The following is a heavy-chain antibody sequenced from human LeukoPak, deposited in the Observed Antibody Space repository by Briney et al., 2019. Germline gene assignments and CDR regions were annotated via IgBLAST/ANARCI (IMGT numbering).Heavy chain of an antibody. D-gene: IGHD2-8*01. CDR1: GFTFSSYS. CDR3: ARDGTLYCSNGVCPDY. CDR2: ISSSSSYI. J-gene: IGHJ4*02. V-gene: IGHV3-21*01. Sequence: PGGSLRLSCAASGFTFSSYSMNWVRQAPGKGLEWVSSISSSSSYIYYADSVKGRFTISSDNAKNSLYLQMNSLRAEDTAVYYCARDGTLYCSNGVCPDYWGQGTLVTVSS.